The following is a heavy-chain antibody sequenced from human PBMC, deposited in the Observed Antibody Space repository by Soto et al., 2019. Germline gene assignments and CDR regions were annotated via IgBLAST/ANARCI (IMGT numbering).Heavy chain of an antibody. J-gene: IGHJ3*02. V-gene: IGHV1-3*05. CDR2: INAGNGNT. CDR1: GYTFTSYA. CDR3: AGGANGVDT. D-gene: IGHD1-1*01. Sequence: QVQLVQSGAEEKKPGASVKVSCKASGYTFTSYAMHWVRQAPGQRLEWMAWINAGNGNTKYSQKFQGRVTITRDTPGSTAKRERTSRRSEDTALNNFAGGANGVDTWGQGTMFTVSS.